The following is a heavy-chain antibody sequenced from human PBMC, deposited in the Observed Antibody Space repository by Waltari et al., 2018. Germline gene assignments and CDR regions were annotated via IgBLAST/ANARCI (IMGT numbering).Heavy chain of an antibody. CDR1: GGSISSHY. V-gene: IGHV4-59*11. CDR3: ARSVLLWFGELPYYYMDV. J-gene: IGHJ6*03. Sequence: QVQLQESGPGLVKPSETLSLPCTVSGGSISSHYWSWIRQPPGKGLEWIGYIYYSGSTNYNPSLKSRVTISVDTSKNQFSLKLSSVTAADTAVYYCARSVLLWFGELPYYYMDVWGKGTTVTVSS. CDR2: IYYSGST. D-gene: IGHD3-10*01.